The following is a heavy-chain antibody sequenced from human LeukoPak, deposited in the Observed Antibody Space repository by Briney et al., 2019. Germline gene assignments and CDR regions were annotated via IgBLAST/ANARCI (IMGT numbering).Heavy chain of an antibody. V-gene: IGHV1-18*01. Sequence: ASVKVSCKASGYTFTSYGISWVRQAPGQGLEWMGWISAYNGNTNYAQKLQGRVTMTTDTSTSTAYMELRSLRSDDAAVYYCARDWRATKAFDIWGQGTMVTVSS. CDR3: ARDWRATKAFDI. CDR1: GYTFTSYG. J-gene: IGHJ3*02. CDR2: ISAYNGNT. D-gene: IGHD3-3*01.